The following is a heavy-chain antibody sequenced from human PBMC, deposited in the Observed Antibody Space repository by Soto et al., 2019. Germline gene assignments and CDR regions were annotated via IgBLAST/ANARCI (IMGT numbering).Heavy chain of an antibody. CDR2: IIPIFGTA. Sequence: ASVKVSCKASGGTFSSYAISWVRQAPGQGLEWMGGIIPIFGTANYAQKFQGRVTITADESTSTAYMELSSLRSEDTAVYYCARDDHHYDSSGSPSTLDYWGQGTLVTVYS. CDR3: ARDDHHYDSSGSPSTLDY. CDR1: GGTFSSYA. J-gene: IGHJ4*02. V-gene: IGHV1-69*13. D-gene: IGHD3-22*01.